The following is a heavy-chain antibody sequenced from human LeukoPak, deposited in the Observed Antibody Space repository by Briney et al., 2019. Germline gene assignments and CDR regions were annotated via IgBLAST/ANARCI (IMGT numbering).Heavy chain of an antibody. CDR3: ARRLGYDAFDI. J-gene: IGHJ3*02. Sequence: SETLSLTCTVSGDSISGYYWGWIRQPPGKGLEWIGSIYHSGSTYYNPSLKSRVTISVDTSKNQFSLKLSSVTAADTAVYYCARRLGYDAFDIWGQGTMVTVSS. D-gene: IGHD7-27*01. CDR2: IYHSGST. V-gene: IGHV4-38-2*02. CDR1: GDSISGYY.